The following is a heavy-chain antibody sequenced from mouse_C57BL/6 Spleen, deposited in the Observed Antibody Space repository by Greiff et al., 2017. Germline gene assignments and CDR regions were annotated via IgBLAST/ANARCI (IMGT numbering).Heavy chain of an antibody. V-gene: IGHV1-76*01. Sequence: VQLQQSGAELVRPGASVKLSCKASGYTFTDYYINWVKQRPGQGLEWIARIYPGSGNTYYNEKFKGKATLTAEKSSSSAYMQLSSLTSEDSAVYFCARGDYGSSGWFAYWGQGTLVTVSA. D-gene: IGHD1-1*01. CDR2: IYPGSGNT. J-gene: IGHJ3*01. CDR1: GYTFTDYY. CDR3: ARGDYGSSGWFAY.